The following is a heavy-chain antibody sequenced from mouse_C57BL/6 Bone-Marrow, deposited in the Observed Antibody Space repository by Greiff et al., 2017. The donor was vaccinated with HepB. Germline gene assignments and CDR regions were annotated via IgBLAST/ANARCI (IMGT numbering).Heavy chain of an antibody. J-gene: IGHJ3*01. CDR3: ARRTYYSNYGAY. CDR2: ILPGSGST. V-gene: IGHV1-9*01. CDR1: GYTFTGYW. D-gene: IGHD2-5*01. Sequence: VQLVESGAELMKPGASVKLSCKATGYTFTGYWIEWVKQRPGHGLEWIGEILPGSGSTNYNEKFKGKATFTADTSSNTAYMQLSSLTTEDSAIYYCARRTYYSNYGAYWGQGTLVTVSA.